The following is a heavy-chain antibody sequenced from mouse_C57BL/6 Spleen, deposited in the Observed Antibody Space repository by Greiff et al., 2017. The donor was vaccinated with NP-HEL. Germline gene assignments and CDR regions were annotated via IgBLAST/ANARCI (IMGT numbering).Heavy chain of an antibody. CDR1: GFTFSDYG. D-gene: IGHD2-3*01. Sequence: EVKLQESGGGLVKPGGSLKLSCAASGFTFSDYGMHWVRQAPEKGLEWVAYISSGSSTIYYADTVKGRFTISRDNAKNTLFLQMTSLRSEDTAMYYCARDGYYPYYAMDYWGQGTSVTVSS. CDR3: ARDGYYPYYAMDY. CDR2: ISSGSSTI. J-gene: IGHJ4*01. V-gene: IGHV5-17*01.